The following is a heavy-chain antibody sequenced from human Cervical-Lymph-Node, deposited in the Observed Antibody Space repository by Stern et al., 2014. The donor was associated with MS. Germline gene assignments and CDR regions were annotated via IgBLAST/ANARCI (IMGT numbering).Heavy chain of an antibody. J-gene: IGHJ4*02. CDR1: GFRFSQYA. V-gene: IGHV3-30*03. Sequence: QVQLVQSGGGGVQPGRSLRLSCAGSGFRFSQYAMHWVRQGPGKGLEWVAVISNEGSNRYFADSVKGRFTISRDNSKNILYLEMNSLRVDDTAMYYCARDYSGLDYWGQGTLVTVSS. D-gene: IGHD6-19*01. CDR3: ARDYSGLDY. CDR2: ISNEGSNR.